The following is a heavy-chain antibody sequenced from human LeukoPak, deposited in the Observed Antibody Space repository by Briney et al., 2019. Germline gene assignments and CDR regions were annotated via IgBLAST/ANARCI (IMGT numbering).Heavy chain of an antibody. V-gene: IGHV1-18*01. CDR1: GYTFTSYG. Sequence: GASVKVSCKASGYTFTSYGISWVRQAPGQGLEWMGWISAYNGNTNYAQKLQGRVTMTTDTPTSTAYMELRSLRSDDTAVYYCARDRRYSGSHKFDYWGQGTLVTVSS. CDR2: ISAYNGNT. D-gene: IGHD1-26*01. J-gene: IGHJ4*02. CDR3: ARDRRYSGSHKFDY.